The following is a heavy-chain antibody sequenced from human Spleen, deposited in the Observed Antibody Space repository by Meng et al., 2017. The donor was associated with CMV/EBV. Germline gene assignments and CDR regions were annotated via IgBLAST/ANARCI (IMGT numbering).Heavy chain of an antibody. J-gene: IGHJ4*02. D-gene: IGHD2-15*01. CDR1: DSINRGGYF. CDR3: ARGPNRQDHLPLRYFDS. CDR2: IYNSGET. V-gene: IGHV4-31*02. Sequence: DSINRGGYFWSWIRQHPGKGLEWIGSIYNSGETYDNPSLRSRLSILVDTSKNQFSLRLNSVTAADTAVYYCARGPNRQDHLPLRYFDSWGQGALAPSPQ.